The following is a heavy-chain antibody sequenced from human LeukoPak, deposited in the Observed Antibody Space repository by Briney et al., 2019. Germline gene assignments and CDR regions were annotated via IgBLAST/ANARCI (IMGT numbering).Heavy chain of an antibody. CDR3: ARDLGPGNWFDP. J-gene: IGHJ5*02. V-gene: IGHV4-59*11. CDR2: IYYSGST. Sequence: SETLSLTCTVSGGSISSHYWSWIRQPPGKGLEWIGYIYYSGSTNYNPSLKSRVTISVDTSKNQFSLKLSSVTAADTAVYYCARDLGPGNWFDPWGQGTLVTVSS. CDR1: GGSISSHY. D-gene: IGHD1-1*01.